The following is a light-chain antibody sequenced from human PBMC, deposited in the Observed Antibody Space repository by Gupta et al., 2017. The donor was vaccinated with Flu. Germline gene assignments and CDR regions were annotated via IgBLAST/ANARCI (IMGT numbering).Light chain of an antibody. CDR1: RSHLGGNY. J-gene: IGLJ3*02. V-gene: IGLV1-47*01. Sequence: SVLPQPPSPSGNPGQTVTLSCSGGRSHLGGNYLCWYHPFPATSPNLLIYRNNLRPSGVPDRFSGAKSGTSGAVTISGLRAEDEGVYYCAACDDARSGWVFGGGTKLTVL. CDR2: RNN. CDR3: AACDDARSGWV.